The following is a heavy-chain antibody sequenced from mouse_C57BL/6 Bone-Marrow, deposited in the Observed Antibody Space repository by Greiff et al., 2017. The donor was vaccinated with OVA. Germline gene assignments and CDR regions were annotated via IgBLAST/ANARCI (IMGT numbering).Heavy chain of an antibody. J-gene: IGHJ3*01. CDR1: GFTFSSYA. Sequence: EVKLVESGGGLVKPGGSLKLSCAASGFTFSSYAMSWVRQTPEKRLEWVATISDGGSYTYYPDNVKGRFTISRDNAKNNLYLQMSHLKSEDTAMYYCARDTGSSFYWGQGTLVTVSA. CDR3: ARDTGSSFY. CDR2: ISDGGSYT. D-gene: IGHD1-1*01. V-gene: IGHV5-4*01.